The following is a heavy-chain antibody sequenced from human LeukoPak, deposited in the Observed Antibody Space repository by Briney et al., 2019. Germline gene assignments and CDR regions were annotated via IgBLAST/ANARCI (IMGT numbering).Heavy chain of an antibody. D-gene: IGHD3-22*01. J-gene: IGHJ4*02. CDR1: GDSVSSNSAA. CDR2: TYYRSKWYS. V-gene: IGHV6-1*01. Sequence: SQTLSLTCVISGDSVSSNSAAWNWIRQSPSRGLEWLGRTYYRSKWYSYSAVSVKSRIIINPDTSKNQFSLQLNSVTPEDTAVYYCATALYYYDSSGYYFDYWGQGTLVTVSS. CDR3: ATALYYYDSSGYYFDY.